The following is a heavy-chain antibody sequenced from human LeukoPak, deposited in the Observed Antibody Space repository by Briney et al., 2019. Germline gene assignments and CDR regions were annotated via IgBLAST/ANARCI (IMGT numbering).Heavy chain of an antibody. CDR1: GYSFTSYW. D-gene: IGHD4-23*01. CDR3: ARRFGGKDYYYYMDV. Sequence: GESRKISCKGSGYSFTSYWIGWVRQMPGKGLEWMGIIYPGDSDTRYSPSFQGQVTISADKSISTAYLQWSSLKASDTAMYYCARRFGGKDYYYYMDVWGKGTTVTVSS. CDR2: IYPGDSDT. J-gene: IGHJ6*03. V-gene: IGHV5-51*01.